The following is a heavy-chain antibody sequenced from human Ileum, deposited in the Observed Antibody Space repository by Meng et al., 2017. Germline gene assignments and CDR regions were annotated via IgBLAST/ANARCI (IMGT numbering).Heavy chain of an antibody. V-gene: IGHV4-30-4*01. CDR2: IYSNGNT. D-gene: IGHD2-8*01. J-gene: IGHJ4*02. CDR1: GGSISSGDYY. CDR3: ARAPKYCTNAVCSRPLDS. Sequence: QVQLQGSGPRLVKPSQTLSLTCTVSGGSISSGDYYWSWVRQSPGKGPEWIGYIYSNGNTYSNPSLRGRLMISIDTSKNQFSLKLSSVTAADTAVYYCARAPKYCTNAVCSRPLDSWGQGTLVTVSS.